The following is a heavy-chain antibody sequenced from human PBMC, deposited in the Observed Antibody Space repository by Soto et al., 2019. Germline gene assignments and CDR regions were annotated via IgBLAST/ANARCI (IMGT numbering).Heavy chain of an antibody. D-gene: IGHD6-13*01. CDR3: ARHSKVAAAGGSDWFAP. CDR2: IYYSGST. Sequence: SETLSLTCTVSGGSISSYYWSWIRQPPGKGLEWIGYIYYSGSTNYNPSLKSRVTISVDTSKNQFSLKLSSVTAADTAVYYCARHSKVAAAGGSDWFAPWGQGTLVTVSS. V-gene: IGHV4-59*08. CDR1: GGSISSYY. J-gene: IGHJ5*02.